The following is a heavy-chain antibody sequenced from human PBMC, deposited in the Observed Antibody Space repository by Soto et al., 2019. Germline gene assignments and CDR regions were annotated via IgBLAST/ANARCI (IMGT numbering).Heavy chain of an antibody. Sequence: QVHLVQSGAEVKKPGASVKVSCKASGYSFTSHAMHWVRQAPGQWLEWMGWINVGNGNTRYSQKFQGRVTITRDTSASTKYMELSSLRYEDTAEYYCGREDDRGYDWALGYWGQGTLVTVSS. D-gene: IGHD5-12*01. J-gene: IGHJ1*01. V-gene: IGHV1-3*01. CDR2: INVGNGNT. CDR1: GYSFTSHA. CDR3: GREDDRGYDWALGY.